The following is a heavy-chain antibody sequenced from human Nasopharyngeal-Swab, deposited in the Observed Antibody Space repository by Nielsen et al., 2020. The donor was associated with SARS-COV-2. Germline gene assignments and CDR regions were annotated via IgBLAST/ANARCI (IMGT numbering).Heavy chain of an antibody. J-gene: IGHJ4*02. CDR3: TRGNSGWYGVGHF. Sequence: SLKISCTASGFNLGYFAMSWFRQAPGKGLEWVGSIRSKAYGGTTEYAASVKGRFTISRDDPKSIAYLEMNSLKTEDTAVYYCTRGNSGWYGVGHFWGQGTLVRVSS. CDR2: IRSKAYGGTT. CDR1: GFNLGYFA. V-gene: IGHV3-49*03. D-gene: IGHD6-19*01.